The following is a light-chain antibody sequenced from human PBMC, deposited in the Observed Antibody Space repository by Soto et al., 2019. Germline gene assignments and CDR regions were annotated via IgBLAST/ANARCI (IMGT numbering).Light chain of an antibody. J-gene: IGLJ3*02. V-gene: IGLV1-44*01. CDR1: SSNIGRNA. CDR3: AAWDDSLSGLL. Sequence: QSVLTQPPSASETPGQRVTISCSGSSSNIGRNAVNWYQHLPGTAPTLLIYNNNQRPSGVPDRCSGSKSGTSASLAISGLQSEDEADYYCAAWDDSLSGLLFGGGTKVTVL. CDR2: NNN.